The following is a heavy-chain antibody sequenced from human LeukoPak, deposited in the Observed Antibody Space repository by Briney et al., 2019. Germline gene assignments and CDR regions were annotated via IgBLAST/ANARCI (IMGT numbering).Heavy chain of an antibody. CDR2: IYSGGTT. V-gene: IGHV3-66*01. J-gene: IGHJ3*02. CDR1: GFTFSSYG. CDR3: ARVRVWWHAFDI. D-gene: IGHD1-26*01. Sequence: GRSLRLSCAASGFTFSSYGMHWVRQAPGKGLEWVSVIYSGGTTHYADSVKGRFTISRDNSKNTLYLQMNSLRAEDTAVYYCARVRVWWHAFDIWGQGTMVTVSS.